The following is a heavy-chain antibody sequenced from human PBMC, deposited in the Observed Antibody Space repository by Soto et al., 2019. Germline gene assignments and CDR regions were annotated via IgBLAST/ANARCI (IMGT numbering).Heavy chain of an antibody. V-gene: IGHV3-23*01. CDR1: GFTFSTYA. D-gene: IGHD2-21*01. CDR2: IRGNGDNT. Sequence: GGSLRLSCTTSGFTFSTYAMTWVRQAPGQGLEWVSAIRGNGDNTYYADFVEGRFTISRDNSKNTLYLQMNSLRAEDTAVYYCAKDGPPCASGGNCFYHFDYWGPGALVTVSS. CDR3: AKDGPPCASGGNCFYHFDY. J-gene: IGHJ4*02.